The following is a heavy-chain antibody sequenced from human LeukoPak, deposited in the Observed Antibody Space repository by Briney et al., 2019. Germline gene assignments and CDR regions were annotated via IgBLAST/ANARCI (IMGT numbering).Heavy chain of an antibody. D-gene: IGHD2/OR15-2a*01. V-gene: IGHV3-23*01. CDR1: GFTLSSYA. Sequence: GGSLRLSCAVSGFTLSSYAMSWVRQAPGKGLEWVSGIGGSGGSTYYADSVKGRFTISRDNSKNTLYLQMNSLRAEDTAVYYCAKDGRSTTPGYWGQGTLVTVSS. CDR3: AKDGRSTTPGY. J-gene: IGHJ4*02. CDR2: IGGSGGST.